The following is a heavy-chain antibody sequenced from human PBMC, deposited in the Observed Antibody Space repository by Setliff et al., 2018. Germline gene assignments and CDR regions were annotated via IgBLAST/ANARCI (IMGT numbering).Heavy chain of an antibody. CDR3: ARADSNTYYYYYYMDV. J-gene: IGHJ6*03. Sequence: SETLSLTCTVSGGSISSYYWSWIRQPPGKGLEWIGCIYYAGSTNYNPSLKSRVTISVDTSKNQFSLKLSSVTAADTAVYYCARADSNTYYYYYYMDVWGKGTTGTVS. D-gene: IGHD4-4*01. CDR2: IYYAGST. V-gene: IGHV4-59*08. CDR1: GGSISSYY.